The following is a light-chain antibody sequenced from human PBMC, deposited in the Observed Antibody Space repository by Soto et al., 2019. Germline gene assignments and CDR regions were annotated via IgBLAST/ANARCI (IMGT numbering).Light chain of an antibody. Sequence: QSALTQPPSASGSPGQSVTISCTGTSSDVGGYNYVSWYQQHPGKAPKLIIYEVSKMPSGVPARFSGSKSGNTASLTVSGLQADDEADYFCSSFAGSNTVVFGGGTKLTVL. CDR1: SSDVGGYNY. CDR3: SSFAGSNTVV. J-gene: IGLJ2*01. CDR2: EVS. V-gene: IGLV2-8*01.